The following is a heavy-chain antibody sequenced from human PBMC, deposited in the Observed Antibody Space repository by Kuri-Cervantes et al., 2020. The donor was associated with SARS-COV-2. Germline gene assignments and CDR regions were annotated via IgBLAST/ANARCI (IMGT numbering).Heavy chain of an antibody. CDR2: IRSKAYGGTT. CDR1: GFTFSDYY. D-gene: IGHD1-7*01. J-gene: IGHJ4*02. V-gene: IGHV3-49*03. Sequence: GGSLRLSCAASGFTFSDYYMSWIRQAPGKGLEWVGFIRSKAYGGTTEYAASVKGRFTISRDDSKSIAYLQTNSLKTEDTAVYYCTRLPLTGTRQKSGFDYWGQGTLVTVSS. CDR3: TRLPLTGTRQKSGFDY.